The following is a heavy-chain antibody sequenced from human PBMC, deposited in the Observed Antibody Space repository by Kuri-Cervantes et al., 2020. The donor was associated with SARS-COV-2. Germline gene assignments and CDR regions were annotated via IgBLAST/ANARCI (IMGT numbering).Heavy chain of an antibody. Sequence: GGSLRLSCAASGFTFSSYAMHWVRQAPGKGLEWVAVISYDGSNKYYADSVKGRFTISRDNSKNTLYLQMNSLRAEDTAVYYCAKSDLGYCSSTSCYSFDYWGQGTLVTVSS. CDR1: GFTFSSYA. D-gene: IGHD2-2*02. CDR2: ISYDGSNK. J-gene: IGHJ4*02. CDR3: AKSDLGYCSSTSCYSFDY. V-gene: IGHV3-30-3*02.